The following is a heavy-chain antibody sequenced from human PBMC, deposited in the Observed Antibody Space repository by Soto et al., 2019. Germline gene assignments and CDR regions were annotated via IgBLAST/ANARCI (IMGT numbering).Heavy chain of an antibody. V-gene: IGHV1-46*01. Sequence: WASVKVSCKASGYTFTCYYMHWVRQAPGQGLEWMGLINPSGGSTSYAQKFQGRVTMTRDTSTSTVYMELSSLRSEDTAVYYCARDSLQWLVVWGQGTTVTVSS. CDR3: ARDSLQWLVV. J-gene: IGHJ6*02. D-gene: IGHD6-19*01. CDR2: INPSGGST. CDR1: GYTFTCYY.